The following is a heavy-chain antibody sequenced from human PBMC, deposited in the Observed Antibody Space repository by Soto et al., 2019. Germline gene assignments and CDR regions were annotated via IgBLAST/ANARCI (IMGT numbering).Heavy chain of an antibody. J-gene: IGHJ4*02. V-gene: IGHV3-7*03. Sequence: GGSLRLSCAASGFTIQSCWMTWVRQAPGKGLEWVANIKGDGSENHYVDSVKGRFTISRDSAKSSLFLQMNSLRVEDAAVYYCASGGHVDYCGQGTLVTVSS. D-gene: IGHD3-10*01. CDR2: IKGDGSEN. CDR1: GFTIQSCW. CDR3: ASGGHVDY.